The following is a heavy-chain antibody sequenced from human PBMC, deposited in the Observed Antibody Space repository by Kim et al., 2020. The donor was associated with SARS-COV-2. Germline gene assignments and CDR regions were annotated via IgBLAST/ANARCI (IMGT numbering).Heavy chain of an antibody. CDR3: ARRTVTTKKFDY. CDR2: ISYDGSNK. Sequence: GGSLRLSCAASGFTFSSYAMHWVRQAPGKGLEWVAVISYDGSNKYYADSVKGRFTISRDNSKNTLYLQMNSLRAEDTAVYYCARRTVTTKKFDYWGQGTLVTVSS. D-gene: IGHD4-17*01. V-gene: IGHV3-30*04. J-gene: IGHJ4*02. CDR1: GFTFSSYA.